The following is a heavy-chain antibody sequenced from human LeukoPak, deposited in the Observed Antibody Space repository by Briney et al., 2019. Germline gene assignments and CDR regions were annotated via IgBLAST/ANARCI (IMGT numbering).Heavy chain of an antibody. CDR2: INAGNGNT. D-gene: IGHD3-22*01. CDR3: ARAYYYDSSGYGFDY. J-gene: IGHJ4*02. Sequence: GASVKVSCKASGYAFTSYAMHWVRQAPGQRLEWMGWINAGNGNTKYSQKFQGRVTITRDTSASTAYMELSGLRSEDTAVYYCARAYYYDSSGYGFDYWGQGTLVTVSS. CDR1: GYAFTSYA. V-gene: IGHV1-3*01.